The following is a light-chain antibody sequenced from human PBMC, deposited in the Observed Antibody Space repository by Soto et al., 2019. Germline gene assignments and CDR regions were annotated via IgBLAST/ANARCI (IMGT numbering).Light chain of an antibody. J-gene: IGKJ1*01. CDR3: QQYNNYATWT. V-gene: IGKV1-5*01. CDR2: DAS. Sequence: DIQMTQSPSTLSASVGDRVTITCRASQSISGWLAWYQHKPGKAPKLLIYDASSLESGVPSRFSGSGSGTEFTLTISSLQPEDLATYYCQQYNNYATWTFGQGTKVE. CDR1: QSISGW.